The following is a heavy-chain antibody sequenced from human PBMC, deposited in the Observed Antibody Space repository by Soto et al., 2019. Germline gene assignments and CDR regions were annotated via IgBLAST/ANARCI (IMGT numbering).Heavy chain of an antibody. CDR2: IIPMFNTA. J-gene: IGHJ5*02. CDR1: GGTFSNYA. CDR3: ARDYDPPGYGSGWGWFDP. D-gene: IGHD6-19*01. Sequence: QVQLVQSGAEVQKPGSSVKVFCKASGGTFSNYAISWVRQAPGQGLEWMGGIIPMFNTADYAQKFQGRVTITADKSTSTAYMGLTSLRSEDTAVYYCARDYDPPGYGSGWGWFDPWGQGTLVIVSS. V-gene: IGHV1-69*14.